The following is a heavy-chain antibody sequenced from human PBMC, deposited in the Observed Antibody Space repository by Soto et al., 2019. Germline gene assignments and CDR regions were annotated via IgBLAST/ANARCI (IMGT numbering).Heavy chain of an antibody. CDR1: GYTFTGYY. CDR3: ARAPSIFGVVSLAAYYYYYGMDV. CDR2: INPNSGGT. J-gene: IGHJ6*02. D-gene: IGHD3-3*01. V-gene: IGHV1-2*02. Sequence: ASVKVSCKASGYTFTGYYMHWVRQAPGQGLEWMGWINPNSGGTNYAQKFQGRVTMTRDTSISTAYMELSRLRSDDTAVYYCARAPSIFGVVSLAAYYYYYGMDVWGQGTTVTVSS.